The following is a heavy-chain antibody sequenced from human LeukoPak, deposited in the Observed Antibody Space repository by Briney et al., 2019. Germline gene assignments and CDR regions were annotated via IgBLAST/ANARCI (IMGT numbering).Heavy chain of an antibody. CDR2: ITPIVGTA. V-gene: IGHV1-69*06. CDR1: GGTFSSYG. J-gene: IGHJ6*03. Sequence: GASVKVSCKASGGTFSSYGFSWVRQAPGQGLEWMGGITPIVGTADYEQKFQGRVTITADKSTSTVYMELSSLRSEDSAVYYCTRGELERPYYYYYMDVWGKGTTVTVSS. CDR3: TRGELERPYYYYYMDV. D-gene: IGHD1-1*01.